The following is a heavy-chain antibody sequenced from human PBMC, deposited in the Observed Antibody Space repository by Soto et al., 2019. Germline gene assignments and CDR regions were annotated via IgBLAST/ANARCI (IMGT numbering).Heavy chain of an antibody. CDR2: INHSGST. V-gene: IGHV4-34*01. CDR3: ARGRWLNRRGFDY. J-gene: IGHJ4*02. Sequence: SETLSLTCAVYGGSFSGYYWSWIRQPPGKGLEWIGEINHSGSTNYNPSLKSRVTISVDTSKNQFSLKLSSVTAADTAVYYCARGRWLNRRGFDYWGQGTLVTVSS. D-gene: IGHD3-22*01. CDR1: GGSFSGYY.